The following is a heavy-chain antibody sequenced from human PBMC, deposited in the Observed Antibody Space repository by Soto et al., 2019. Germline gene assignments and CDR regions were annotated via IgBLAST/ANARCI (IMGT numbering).Heavy chain of an antibody. J-gene: IGHJ4*02. CDR3: ARKLTGDQSFDY. V-gene: IGHV2-70*01. CDR2: IDWDDDK. D-gene: IGHD1-20*01. Sequence: SGPTLVNPTQTLTLTYTFSGFSLSTSGMCVTWIRQPPGKALEWLALIDWDDDKYYSTSLKTRLTISKDTSKNQVVLTMTNMDPVDTATYYCARKLTGDQSFDYWGQGTLVPVYS. CDR1: GFSLSTSGMC.